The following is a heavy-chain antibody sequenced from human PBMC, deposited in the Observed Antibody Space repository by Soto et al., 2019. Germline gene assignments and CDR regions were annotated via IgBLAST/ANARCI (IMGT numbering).Heavy chain of an antibody. Sequence: SETLSLTCTVSGGSISSGGYYWSWIRQHPGKGLEWIGYIYYSGSTYYNPSLKSRVTISVDTSKNQFSLKLSSVTAADTAVYYCAREISLLRPYSQGDDYYYYMDVWGKGTTVTVSS. CDR3: AREISLLRPYSQGDDYYYYMDV. CDR2: IYYSGST. D-gene: IGHD1-26*01. J-gene: IGHJ6*03. CDR1: GGSISSGGYY. V-gene: IGHV4-31*03.